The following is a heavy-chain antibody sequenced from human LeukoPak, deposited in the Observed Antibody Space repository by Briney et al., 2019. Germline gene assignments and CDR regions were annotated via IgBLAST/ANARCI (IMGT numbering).Heavy chain of an antibody. D-gene: IGHD3-22*01. J-gene: IGHJ4*02. CDR1: GFTFSSYA. Sequence: PGGSLRLSCAASGFTFSSYAMHWVRQAPGKGLEWVAVISYDGSNKYYADSVKGRFTISRDNPKNTLYLQMNSLRAEDTAVYYCAREGTSGYYHLFDYWGQGTLVTVSS. V-gene: IGHV3-30*04. CDR3: AREGTSGYYHLFDY. CDR2: ISYDGSNK.